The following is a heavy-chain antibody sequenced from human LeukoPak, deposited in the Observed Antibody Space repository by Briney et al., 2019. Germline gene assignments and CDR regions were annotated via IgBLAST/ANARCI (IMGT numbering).Heavy chain of an antibody. J-gene: IGHJ4*02. D-gene: IGHD3-10*01. V-gene: IGHV1-8*01. CDR1: GYTFTSYD. CDR3: ARVSSPPLGSGSYYDFDY. CDR2: MNPNSGNT. Sequence: ASVKVSCKASGYTFTSYDINWVRQATGQGLEWMGWMNPNSGNTGYAQKFQGRVTMTRNTSISTAYMELSSLRSEDTAVYYCARVSSPPLGSGSYYDFDYWGQGTLVTVSS.